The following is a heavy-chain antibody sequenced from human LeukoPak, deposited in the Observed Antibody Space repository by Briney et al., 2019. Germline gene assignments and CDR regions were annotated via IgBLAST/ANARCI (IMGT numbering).Heavy chain of an antibody. CDR1: GFTLSSYA. V-gene: IGHV3-21*01. Sequence: PGGSLRLSCATCGFTLSSYAMNWVRQAPGKGLEWVSFISRSSNYKFYADSVKGRFTVSRDHAKNSLYQQMNSLRAEDTAVNDCAKSIGYDDYECSYGMDVWGHGTTVTVSS. J-gene: IGHJ6*02. D-gene: IGHD4-17*01. CDR2: ISRSSNYK. CDR3: AKSIGYDDYECSYGMDV.